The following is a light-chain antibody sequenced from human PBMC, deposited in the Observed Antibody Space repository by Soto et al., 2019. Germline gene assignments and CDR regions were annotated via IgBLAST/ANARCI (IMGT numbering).Light chain of an antibody. V-gene: IGLV3-1*01. CDR2: QDV. J-gene: IGLJ2*01. CDR3: QAWDTTTAV. Sequence: SYELTQPPSVSVSPGQTASITCSGDKLGNKYVSWYQQRPGQSPILVIYQDVNRPSGIPERFSGSNSGNTATLTVSGSQTIDEADYYCQAWDTTTAVFGGGTKLTVL. CDR1: KLGNKY.